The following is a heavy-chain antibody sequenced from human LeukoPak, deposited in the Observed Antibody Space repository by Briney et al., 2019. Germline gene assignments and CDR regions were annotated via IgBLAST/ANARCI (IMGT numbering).Heavy chain of an antibody. V-gene: IGHV3-23*01. D-gene: IGHD1-1*01. CDR3: ASPFTLGWNDFFDH. J-gene: IGHJ4*02. CDR2: IRGTGERT. CDR1: GFTFSNYA. Sequence: PGGSLRLSCAASGFTFSNYAMSWVRQAPGKGLEWVSAIRGTGERTWYADSVKGRFILSRDNRKNTVHLQMNSLRAEDTAVYYCASPFTLGWNDFFDHWGQGTLVTVSS.